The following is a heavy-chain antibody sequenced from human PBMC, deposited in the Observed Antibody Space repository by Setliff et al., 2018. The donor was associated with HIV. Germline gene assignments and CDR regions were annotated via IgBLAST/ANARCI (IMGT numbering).Heavy chain of an antibody. D-gene: IGHD4-17*01. CDR2: IYYSGST. Sequence: PSETLSLTCTVSGGSISSGGYYWSWIRQHPGKGLEWIGYIYYSGSTLYNPSLRSRLSMSVDTSKNQFSLELSSVTTADTAVYFCARDFLRSGYFDSWGQGKLVTVSS. CDR1: GGSISSGGYY. J-gene: IGHJ4*02. CDR3: ARDFLRSGYFDS. V-gene: IGHV4-31*03.